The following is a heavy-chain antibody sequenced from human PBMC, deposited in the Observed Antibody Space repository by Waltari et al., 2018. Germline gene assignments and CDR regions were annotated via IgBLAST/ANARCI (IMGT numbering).Heavy chain of an antibody. CDR1: GFTFSSYW. D-gene: IGHD3-10*01. J-gene: IGHJ3*02. V-gene: IGHV3-7*01. CDR2: IKQDGIEK. Sequence: EVQLLESGGGLVQPGGSLRLSCAASGFTFSSYWMSWVRQAPGKGLEWVAKIKQDGIEKDYGDSVKGRFTISRDNAKNSLYLQMNSLRAEDTAVYYCARDPLHSYYYGSWQAFDIWGQGTMVTVSS. CDR3: ARDPLHSYYYGSWQAFDI.